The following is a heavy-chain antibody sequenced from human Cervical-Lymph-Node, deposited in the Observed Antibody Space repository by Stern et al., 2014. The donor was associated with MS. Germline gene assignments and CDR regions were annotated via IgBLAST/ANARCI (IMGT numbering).Heavy chain of an antibody. CDR2: MNPDSGDT. V-gene: IGHV1-8*01. CDR1: GYTFTSDD. J-gene: IGHJ4*02. CDR3: TKAWDS. Sequence: QVQLVQSGAEVKKPGASVKVSCKTSGYTFTSDDINWVRQASGQGLEWMGCMNPDSGDTGYAQKFQGKLTIPRDTSISTAYMELTTLRSEDTAVYYCTKAWDSWGQGTLVIVSS.